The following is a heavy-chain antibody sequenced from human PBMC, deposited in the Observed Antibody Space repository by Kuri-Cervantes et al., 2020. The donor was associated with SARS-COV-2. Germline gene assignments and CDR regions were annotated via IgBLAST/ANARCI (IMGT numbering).Heavy chain of an antibody. J-gene: IGHJ6*03. D-gene: IGHD3-3*01. V-gene: IGHV4-34*01. CDR2: INHSGNT. CDR1: GGSFSDYY. Sequence: SETLSLTCAVYGGSFSDYYWSWVRQPPGKGLEWIGEINHSGNTNYDPSLKSRVTISIDTSKNQFSLKLSSVTAADTAVYYCARGRSGITIFGVVITARYYYYYMDVWGKGTTVTVSS. CDR3: ARGRSGITIFGVVITARYYYYYMDV.